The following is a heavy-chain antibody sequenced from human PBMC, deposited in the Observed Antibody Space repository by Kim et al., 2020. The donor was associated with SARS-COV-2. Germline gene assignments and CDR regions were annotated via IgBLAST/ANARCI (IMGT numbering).Heavy chain of an antibody. Sequence: GGSLRLSCAASGFTFSDYYMSWIRQAPGKGLEWVSYISSSGSTIYYADSVKGRFTISRDNAKNSLYLQMNSLRAEDTAVYYCARDIARLLWFGELFLRPGSYFDLWGRGTLVTVSS. V-gene: IGHV3-11*04. CDR2: ISSSGSTI. J-gene: IGHJ2*01. CDR1: GFTFSDYY. CDR3: ARDIARLLWFGELFLRPGSYFDL. D-gene: IGHD3-10*01.